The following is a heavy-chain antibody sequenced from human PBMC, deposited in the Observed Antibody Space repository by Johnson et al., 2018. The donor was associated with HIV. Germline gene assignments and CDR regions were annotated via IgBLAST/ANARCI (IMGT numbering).Heavy chain of an antibody. D-gene: IGHD1-1*01. CDR3: AREGTLGAFDI. CDR2: MSYDGSNK. Sequence: QVQLVESGGGVVQPGRSLRLSCAASGFTFSSYAMHWALQAPVIGLEWVAVMSYDGSNKYYAAPVKGRFTISRDNYKNTLYLQMNSLRAEDTAVYYCAREGTLGAFDIWGQGTMVTVSS. V-gene: IGHV3-30-3*01. CDR1: GFTFSSYA. J-gene: IGHJ3*02.